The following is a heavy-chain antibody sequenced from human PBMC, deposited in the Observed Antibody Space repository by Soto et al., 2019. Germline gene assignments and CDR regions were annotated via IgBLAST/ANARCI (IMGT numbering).Heavy chain of an antibody. D-gene: IGHD3-10*01. CDR2: IIPSFATG. Sequence: QVQLVQSGAEVKKPGSSVKVSCKASGGTFGNSDISWVRQAPGQGLEWMGGIIPSFATGNSAPEFQGRLTITADKSTTTAYMELSSLRSEDTAVYYFARSYYGSGSYWFYGMDVWGQGTTVTVSS. CDR1: GGTFGNSD. J-gene: IGHJ6*02. V-gene: IGHV1-69*06. CDR3: ARSYYGSGSYWFYGMDV.